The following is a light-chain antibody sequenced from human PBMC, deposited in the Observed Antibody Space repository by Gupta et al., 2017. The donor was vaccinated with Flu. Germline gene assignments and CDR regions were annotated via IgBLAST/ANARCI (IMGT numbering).Light chain of an antibody. CDR2: WAA. J-gene: IGKJ1*01. CDR1: QNVLSSATSKNY. CDR3: QQYYNNCRT. V-gene: IGKV4-1*01. Sequence: DIVMSQSPDSLAVSLGERATINCKSSQNVLSSATSKNYLAWYQHKPGQPPKLLMYWAATRDSGVPDRFSGGGSGTDHTLTISSLQAEDVSVYYCQQYYNNCRTFGQGTKVEIK.